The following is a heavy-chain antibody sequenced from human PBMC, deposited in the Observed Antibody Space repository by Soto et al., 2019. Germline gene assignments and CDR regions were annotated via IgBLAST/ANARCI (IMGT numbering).Heavy chain of an antibody. CDR3: ARDFAFLAVAGTAFDY. Sequence: GASVKVSCKASGYTFTSYGISWVRQAPGQGLEWMGWISAYNGNTNYAQKLQGRVTMTTDTSTSTAYMELRSLRSDDTAVYYCARDFAFLAVAGTAFDYWGQGTLVTVSS. J-gene: IGHJ4*02. D-gene: IGHD6-19*01. CDR1: GYTFTSYG. V-gene: IGHV1-18*01. CDR2: ISAYNGNT.